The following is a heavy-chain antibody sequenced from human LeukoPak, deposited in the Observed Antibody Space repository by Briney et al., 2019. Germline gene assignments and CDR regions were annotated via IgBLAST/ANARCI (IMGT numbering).Heavy chain of an antibody. J-gene: IGHJ4*02. CDR3: ALYDNAFDY. D-gene: IGHD3-16*01. Sequence: GGSLRLSCAASGFSFISYWMSWVRQAPGTGLEWVANIKQDGSEKYYVDSVKGRFTISRDNAKNSLYLQMNSLRAEDTAVYYCALYDNAFDYWGQGTLVTVSS. V-gene: IGHV3-7*01. CDR2: IKQDGSEK. CDR1: GFSFISYW.